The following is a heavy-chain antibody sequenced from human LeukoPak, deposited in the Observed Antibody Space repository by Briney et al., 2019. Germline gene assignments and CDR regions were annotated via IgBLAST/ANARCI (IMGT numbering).Heavy chain of an antibody. D-gene: IGHD3-10*01. V-gene: IGHV4-59*01. J-gene: IGHJ6*03. CDR1: GGSISSYY. Sequence: SETLSLTCTVSGGSISSYYWSWLRQPPGKGLEWIGYIYYSGSTNYNPSLKSRVTISVDTSKNQFSLELSSVTAADTAVYYCASSNGSGYYYYYYMDVWGKGTTVTVSS. CDR3: ASSNGSGYYYYYYMDV. CDR2: IYYSGST.